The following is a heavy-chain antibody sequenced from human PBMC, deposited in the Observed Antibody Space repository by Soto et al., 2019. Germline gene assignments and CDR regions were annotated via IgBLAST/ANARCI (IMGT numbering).Heavy chain of an antibody. CDR1: GYTFTGYY. J-gene: IGHJ6*02. D-gene: IGHD3-3*01. CDR2: INPNSGGT. Sequence: ASVKVSCKASGYTFTGYYMHWVRQAPGQGLEWMGWINPNSGGTNYAQKFQGWVTMTRDTSISTAYMELSRLRSDDTAVYYCARGTRAFRVFGVVIIPGYYYGMDVWGQGTTVTSP. V-gene: IGHV1-2*04. CDR3: ARGTRAFRVFGVVIIPGYYYGMDV.